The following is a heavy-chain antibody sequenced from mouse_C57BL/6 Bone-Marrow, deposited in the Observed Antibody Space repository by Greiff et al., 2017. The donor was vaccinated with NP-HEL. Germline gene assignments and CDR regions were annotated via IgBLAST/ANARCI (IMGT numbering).Heavy chain of an antibody. CDR2: IYPRSGNT. J-gene: IGHJ2*01. D-gene: IGHD1-1*01. Sequence: QVQLKESGAELARPGASVKLSCKASGYTFTSYGISWVKQRTGQGLEWIGEIYPRSGNTYYNEKVKGKATLTADKSSSTAYMKLRSLTSEDSAVYFCARFKFITTVVARDYWGQGTTLTVSS. CDR3: ARFKFITTVVARDY. CDR1: GYTFTSYG. V-gene: IGHV1-81*01.